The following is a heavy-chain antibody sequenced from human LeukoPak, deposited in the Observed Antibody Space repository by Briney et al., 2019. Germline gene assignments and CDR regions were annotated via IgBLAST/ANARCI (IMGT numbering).Heavy chain of an antibody. J-gene: IGHJ6*02. V-gene: IGHV3-11*01. CDR2: ISSSGSTI. CDR1: GFTFSDYY. Sequence: PGGTLRLSCAASGFTFSDYYMSWIRQAPGKGLEWVSYISSSGSTIYYADSVKGRFTISRDNAKNSLYLQMNSVRAEDTAVYYWARDSRIVGATAMEGGGYYYGMDVWGQGTTVTVSS. CDR3: ARDSRIVGATAMEGGGYYYGMDV. D-gene: IGHD1-26*01.